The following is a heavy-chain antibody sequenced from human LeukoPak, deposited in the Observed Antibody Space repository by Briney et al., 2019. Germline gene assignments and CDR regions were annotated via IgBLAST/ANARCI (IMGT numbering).Heavy chain of an antibody. D-gene: IGHD5-12*01. CDR3: ARVGNVDIVATNSYYFDY. J-gene: IGHJ4*02. CDR1: GGSISSYY. V-gene: IGHV4-59*01. Sequence: PLETLSLTCTVSGGSISSYYWSWIRQPPGKGLEWIGYIYYSGSTNYNPSLKSRVTISVDTSKNQFALKLSSVTAADTAVYYCARVGNVDIVATNSYYFDYWGQGTLVTVSS. CDR2: IYYSGST.